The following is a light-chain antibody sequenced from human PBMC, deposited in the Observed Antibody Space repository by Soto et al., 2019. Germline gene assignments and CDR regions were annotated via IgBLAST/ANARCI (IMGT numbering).Light chain of an antibody. V-gene: IGLV4-69*01. CDR3: QTWGTGIVV. CDR2: LNSDGSH. Sequence: QYVLTQSPSASASLGASVKLTCTLSSGHSSYAIAWHQQQPEKGPRYLMKLNSDGSHSKGDGIPDRLSGSSSGAERYLTISSLQSEDEADYYSQTWGTGIVVFGGGTKLTVL. J-gene: IGLJ2*01. CDR1: SGHSSYA.